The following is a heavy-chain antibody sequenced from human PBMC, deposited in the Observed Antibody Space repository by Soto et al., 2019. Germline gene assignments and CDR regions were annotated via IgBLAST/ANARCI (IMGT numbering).Heavy chain of an antibody. J-gene: IGHJ4*02. D-gene: IGHD1-26*01. Sequence: QVQLVQSGAEVKKPGSSVKVSCKASGGTFSSYSINWVRQAPGQGLEWMGEIIPIFGTAKYAPKFQGRVTITADESTSTAYMELSSLRSEDTAVYYCARDGGRHSGGIDYWGQGTLVTVSS. CDR1: GGTFSSYS. V-gene: IGHV1-69*01. CDR3: ARDGGRHSGGIDY. CDR2: IIPIFGTA.